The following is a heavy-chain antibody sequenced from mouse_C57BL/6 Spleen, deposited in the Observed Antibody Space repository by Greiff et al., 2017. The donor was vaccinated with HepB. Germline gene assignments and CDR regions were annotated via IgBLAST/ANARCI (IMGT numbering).Heavy chain of an antibody. CDR1: GYTFTSYW. V-gene: IGHV1-7*01. J-gene: IGHJ2*01. CDR2: INPSSGYT. D-gene: IGHD1-2*01. CDR3: ARTAPHYLDY. Sequence: QVQLQQSGAELAKPGASVKLSCKASGYTFTSYWMHWVKQRPGQGLDWIGYINPSSGYTKYNQKFKDKATLTADKSSSTAYMQLSSLTYEDSAILYDARTAPHYLDYWSKGTTLTVAS.